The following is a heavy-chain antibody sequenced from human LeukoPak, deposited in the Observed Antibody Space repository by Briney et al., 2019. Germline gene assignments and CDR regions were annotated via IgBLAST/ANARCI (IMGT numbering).Heavy chain of an antibody. CDR2: ISAYNGNK. V-gene: IGHV1-18*01. J-gene: IGHJ4*02. Sequence: ASVKVSCKASGYTFTNYGIAWVRQAPGQGLDWMGWISAYNGNKRYAQKVQDRVTMTTDTSTGTAYMELRDLRFDDTAIYYRARDHSGGSQVFDYWGQGTLVTVSS. CDR1: GYTFTNYG. D-gene: IGHD6-25*01. CDR3: ARDHSGGSQVFDY.